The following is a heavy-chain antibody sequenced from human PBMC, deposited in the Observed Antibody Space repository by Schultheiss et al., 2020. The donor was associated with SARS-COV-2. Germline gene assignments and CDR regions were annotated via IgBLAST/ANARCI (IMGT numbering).Heavy chain of an antibody. D-gene: IGHD2-2*01. CDR1: GYSFTSYW. Sequence: GGSLRLSCKGSGYSFTSYWIGWVRQMPGKGLEWMGIIYPGDSDTRYSPSFQGHVTISADKSISTAYLQWSSLKASDTAMYYCARQVDIVVVPAAMDVWGQGTTVTVSS. CDR3: ARQVDIVVVPAAMDV. CDR2: IYPGDSDT. J-gene: IGHJ6*02. V-gene: IGHV5-51*01.